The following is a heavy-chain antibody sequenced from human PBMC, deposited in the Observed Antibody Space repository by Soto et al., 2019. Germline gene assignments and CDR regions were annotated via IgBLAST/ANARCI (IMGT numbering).Heavy chain of an antibody. J-gene: IGHJ4*02. CDR3: AKVYYDSSGNPQGGFDY. D-gene: IGHD3-22*01. CDR2: IKTSGGGT. Sequence: QVQLVQSGAEVKKPGASVKVSCRASGYIFTNYYIHWVRQAPGQGLEWMGIIKTSGGGTNYAQKFQGRVNMTRDTSPSTVYMELSSLSSEDTGVYYCAKVYYDSSGNPQGGFDYWGQGTLVTVSS. CDR1: GYIFTNYY. V-gene: IGHV1-46*01.